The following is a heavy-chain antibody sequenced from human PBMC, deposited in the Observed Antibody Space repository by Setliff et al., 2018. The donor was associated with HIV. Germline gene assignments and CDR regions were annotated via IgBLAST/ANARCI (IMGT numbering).Heavy chain of an antibody. J-gene: IGHJ4*02. CDR2: INPYTGKT. Sequence: ASVKVSCKASGYIFTNYGINWVRQAPGHGLEWMGWINPYTGKTNFAENLQGRVTLTTDTSTSTAYMELSSLRSEDTAVYYCARWYYGSGSSDYWGQGTLVTVSS. V-gene: IGHV1-18*01. D-gene: IGHD3-10*01. CDR3: ARWYYGSGSSDY. CDR1: GYIFTNYG.